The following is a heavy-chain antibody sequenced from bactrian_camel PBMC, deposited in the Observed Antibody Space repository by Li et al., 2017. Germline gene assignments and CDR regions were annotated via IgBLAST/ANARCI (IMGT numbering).Heavy chain of an antibody. J-gene: IGHJ4*01. Sequence: HVQLVESGGGSVQPGGSLRLSCAASGYTYSSICMGWFRQAPGKEREAVASVYISFRPDDQRTYYADSVKGRFTISPGNATNTVSLQMNSLKPEDTAMYYCAVGGHLFRCNFNWRGQGTQVTVS. V-gene: IGHV3-2*01. CDR2: VYISFRPDDQRT. CDR3: AVGGHLFRCNFNW. CDR1: GYTYSSIC. D-gene: IGHD1*01.